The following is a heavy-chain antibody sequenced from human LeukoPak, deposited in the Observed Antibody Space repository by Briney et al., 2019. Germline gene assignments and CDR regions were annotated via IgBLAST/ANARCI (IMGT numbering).Heavy chain of an antibody. Sequence: ASVKVSCKASGYTFTSYGISWVRQAPGQGLEWMGWISAYNGNTNYAQKLQGRVTMTTDTSTSTAYMELRSLRADDTAVYYCAKGGDYCTNALCPYYYYYYMDVWGKGTTVTVSS. J-gene: IGHJ6*03. D-gene: IGHD2-8*01. CDR3: AKGGDYCTNALCPYYYYYYMDV. CDR2: ISAYNGNT. V-gene: IGHV1-18*01. CDR1: GYTFTSYG.